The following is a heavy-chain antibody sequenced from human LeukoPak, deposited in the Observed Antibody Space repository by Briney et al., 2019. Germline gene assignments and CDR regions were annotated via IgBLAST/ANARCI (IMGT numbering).Heavy chain of an antibody. Sequence: GESLKISCKGSGYSFTSYWIGWVRQMPGKGLEWMGIIYPGDSYTSYSPSFQGQVTISAAKSISTAYLQWSSLKASDTAMYYCARSDSSGYYPSRPFDYWGQGNLVTVSS. J-gene: IGHJ4*02. D-gene: IGHD3-22*01. CDR3: ARSDSSGYYPSRPFDY. CDR2: IYPGDSYT. CDR1: GYSFTSYW. V-gene: IGHV5-51*01.